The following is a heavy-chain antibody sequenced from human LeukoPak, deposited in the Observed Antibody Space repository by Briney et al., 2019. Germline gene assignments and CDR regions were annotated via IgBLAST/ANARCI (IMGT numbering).Heavy chain of an antibody. CDR1: GFSVSANY. J-gene: IGHJ4*02. Sequence: GGSLRLSCTASGFSVSANYMSWVRQAPGKGLEWVSVIHNGGDTYYADSVKGRFTISRDNSNNTLYLQMNRLRAEDTAVYYCARERYCSGASCPNSNRYFDFWGQGTLVTVSS. D-gene: IGHD2-15*01. CDR2: IHNGGDT. V-gene: IGHV3-66*02. CDR3: ARERYCSGASCPNSNRYFDF.